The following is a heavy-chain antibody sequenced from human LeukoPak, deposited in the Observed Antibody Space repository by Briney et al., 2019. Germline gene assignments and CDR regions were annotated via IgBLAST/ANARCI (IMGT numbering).Heavy chain of an antibody. J-gene: IGHJ4*02. CDR3: SRDATGDH. Sequence: GGSLRLSCAVSGFTFSDHYMDWVRQAPGKGLEWVGRSRNRAKGYTTDYAASVKGRFTISRDDSKSTLYLQMNSLETEDTAVYYCSRDATGDHWGQGTLVTVSS. V-gene: IGHV3-72*01. CDR1: GFTFSDHY. CDR2: SRNRAKGYTT.